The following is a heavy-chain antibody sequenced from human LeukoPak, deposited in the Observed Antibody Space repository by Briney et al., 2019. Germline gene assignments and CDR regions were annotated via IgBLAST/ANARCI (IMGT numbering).Heavy chain of an antibody. Sequence: ASVKVSCKASGYTFTSYDINWVRQATGQGLEWMGWMNPNSGNTGYAQKFQGRVTMTRNTSISTAYMELSSLRSEDTAVYYCARIRGYGDYPDYWGQGTLVTVSS. V-gene: IGHV1-8*01. CDR1: GYTFTSYD. J-gene: IGHJ4*02. CDR2: MNPNSGNT. D-gene: IGHD4-17*01. CDR3: ARIRGYGDYPDY.